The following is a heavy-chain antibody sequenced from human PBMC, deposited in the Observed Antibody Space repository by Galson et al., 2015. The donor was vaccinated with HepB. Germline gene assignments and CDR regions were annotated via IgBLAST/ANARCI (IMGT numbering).Heavy chain of an antibody. V-gene: IGHV6-1*01. Sequence: CAISGDSVSSNSAAWNWIRQSPSRGLEWLGRTYYRSKWYNSYVVSVKSRITINPDTTKNQFSLQLNSVTPEDTAIYYCARQLAYCVANTCQIFFDYWGQGTLVTVSS. CDR1: GDSVSSNSAA. J-gene: IGHJ4*02. CDR2: TYYRSKWYN. D-gene: IGHD2-21*01. CDR3: ARQLAYCVANTCQIFFDY.